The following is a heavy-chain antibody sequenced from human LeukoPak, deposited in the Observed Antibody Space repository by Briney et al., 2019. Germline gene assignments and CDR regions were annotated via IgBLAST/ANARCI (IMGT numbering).Heavy chain of an antibody. D-gene: IGHD7-27*01. CDR2: ISGGSATI. Sequence: GGSLRLSCAASGFSFSGYSMTWVRQAPGKGLEWVSYISGGSATIYYADSVKGRFTISRDNAKNSLYLQMNSLRDDDTAVYYCAREGSGYYFDYWGQGTLVTVSS. CDR3: AREGSGYYFDY. J-gene: IGHJ4*02. V-gene: IGHV3-48*02. CDR1: GFSFSGYS.